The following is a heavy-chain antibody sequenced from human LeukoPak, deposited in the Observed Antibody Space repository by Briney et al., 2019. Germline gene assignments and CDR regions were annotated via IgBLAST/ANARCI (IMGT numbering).Heavy chain of an antibody. J-gene: IGHJ4*02. CDR3: ASLEWLVEGDY. Sequence: GGSLRLSCAASGFTFSSYAMHWVRQAPGKGLEWVAVIPYDGSNKYYADSVKGRFTISRDNSKNTLYLQMNSLRAEDTAVYYCASLEWLVEGDYWGQGTLVTVSS. V-gene: IGHV3-30-3*01. CDR2: IPYDGSNK. D-gene: IGHD6-19*01. CDR1: GFTFSSYA.